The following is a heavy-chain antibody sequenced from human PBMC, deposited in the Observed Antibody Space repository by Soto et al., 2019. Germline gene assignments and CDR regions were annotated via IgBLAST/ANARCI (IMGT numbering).Heavy chain of an antibody. Sequence: SVKVSCKASGGTFSSYAISWVRQAPGQGLERMGGIIPIFGTANYAQKFQGRVTITADESTSTAYMELSSLRSEDTAVYYCARGIKGYFDWLFPYYYGMDVWGQGTTVTVSS. CDR1: GGTFSSYA. CDR3: ARGIKGYFDWLFPYYYGMDV. CDR2: IIPIFGTA. D-gene: IGHD3-9*01. V-gene: IGHV1-69*13. J-gene: IGHJ6*02.